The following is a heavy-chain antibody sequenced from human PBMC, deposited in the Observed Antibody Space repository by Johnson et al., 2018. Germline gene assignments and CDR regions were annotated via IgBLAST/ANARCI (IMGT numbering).Heavy chain of an antibody. CDR1: GGTFSSYA. CDR3: ARGGRRYYDSRNMDV. V-gene: IGHV1-69*01. J-gene: IGHJ6*02. CDR2: IIPIFGPA. Sequence: QVQLVQSGAEVKKXGSSXKVXCKASGGTFSSYAISWVRQAPGQGLEWMGGIIPIFGPANYAQKFQGRVTITADESTSTAYMELSSLRSEDTAVHYCARGGRRYYDSRNMDVWGQGTTVTVSS. D-gene: IGHD3-22*01.